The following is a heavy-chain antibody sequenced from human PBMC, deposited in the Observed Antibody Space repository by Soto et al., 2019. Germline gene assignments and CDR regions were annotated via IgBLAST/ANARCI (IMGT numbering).Heavy chain of an antibody. CDR2: ISGSGGST. Sequence: EVQLLESGGGLVQRGGSLRLSCAATGFTFSSYAMSWVRQAPGKGLVWVSVISGSGGSTFYADSVKGRFTISRDNSKKTLYLEMNSLRVGDTAIYYCAKSISRYYDILTGYYPLDYCGQGTLVTVSS. J-gene: IGHJ4*02. D-gene: IGHD3-9*01. CDR3: AKSISRYYDILTGYYPLDY. V-gene: IGHV3-23*01. CDR1: GFTFSSYA.